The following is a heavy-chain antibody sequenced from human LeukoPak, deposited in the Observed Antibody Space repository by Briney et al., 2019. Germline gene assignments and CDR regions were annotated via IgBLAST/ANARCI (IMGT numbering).Heavy chain of an antibody. D-gene: IGHD5-24*01. Sequence: GGSLRLSCAASGFTFSNAWMSWVRQAPGKGLEWVGRIKSKTDGGTTDYAAPVKGRFTISRDDSKNTLYLQMNSLRAEDTAVYYCAKVRDGYTRMAFDIWGQGTMVTVSS. CDR1: GFTFSNAW. CDR3: AKVRDGYTRMAFDI. V-gene: IGHV3-15*01. J-gene: IGHJ3*02. CDR2: IKSKTDGGTT.